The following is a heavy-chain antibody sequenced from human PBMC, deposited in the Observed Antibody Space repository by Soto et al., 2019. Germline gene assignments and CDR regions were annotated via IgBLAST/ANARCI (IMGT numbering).Heavy chain of an antibody. V-gene: IGHV3-21*01. D-gene: IGHD5-18*01. CDR2: ISSSSSYI. CDR1: GFTFSSYS. J-gene: IGHJ4*02. CDR3: ARDSGYNYGLLDY. Sequence: GGSLRLSCAASGFTFSSYSMNWVRQAPGKGLEWVSSISSSSSYIYYADSVKGRFTISRDNAKNSLYLQMNSLRAEDTAVYYCARDSGYNYGLLDYWGQGTLDIVSS.